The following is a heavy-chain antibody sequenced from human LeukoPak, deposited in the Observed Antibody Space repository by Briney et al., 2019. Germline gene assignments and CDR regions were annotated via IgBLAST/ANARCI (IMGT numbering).Heavy chain of an antibody. CDR1: GFTFSNYW. D-gene: IGHD6-6*01. J-gene: IGHJ6*03. CDR3: ARPARPYYYYYYMDV. CDR2: IKHDASNK. Sequence: HPGGSLRLSCGASGFTFSNYWMGWVRQAPGKGLEWVAHIKHDASNKEYVDSVKGRFTISRDNSKNTLYLQMNSLRAEDTAVYYCARPARPYYYYYYMDVWGKGTTVTVSS. V-gene: IGHV3-7*01.